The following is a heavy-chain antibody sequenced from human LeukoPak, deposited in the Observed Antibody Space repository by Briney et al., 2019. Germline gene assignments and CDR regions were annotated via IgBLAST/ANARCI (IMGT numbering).Heavy chain of an antibody. CDR1: GFTFSSYA. CDR2: IGGNTVTT. CDR3: AKDRRNFDL. Sequence: GGSLRLSCAASGFTFSSYAMSWVRQAPGKGLEWVSVIGGNTVTTYYADSVKGRFTISRDNSRNMLYLQMNSLRAEDTAVYYCAKDRRNFDLWGRGTLVTVYS. V-gene: IGHV3-23*01. J-gene: IGHJ2*01.